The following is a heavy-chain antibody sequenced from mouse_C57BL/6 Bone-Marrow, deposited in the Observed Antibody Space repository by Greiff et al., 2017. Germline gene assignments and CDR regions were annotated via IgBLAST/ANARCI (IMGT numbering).Heavy chain of an antibody. CDR1: GYTFTSYW. CDR2: IDPNSGCT. D-gene: IGHD1-1*01. J-gene: IGHJ1*03. Sequence: QVQLQQPGAELVKPGASVKLSCKASGYTFTSYWMHWVKQRPGRGLEWIGRIDPNSGCTKYNEKFKSKAKLTVDTPSSTAYLQISCLTSEDSAVYYCARKGFYYYGSTWYFDVWGTGTTVTVSS. CDR3: ARKGFYYYGSTWYFDV. V-gene: IGHV1-72*01.